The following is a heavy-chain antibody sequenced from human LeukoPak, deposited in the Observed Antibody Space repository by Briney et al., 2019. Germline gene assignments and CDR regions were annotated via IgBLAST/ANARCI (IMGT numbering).Heavy chain of an antibody. CDR2: IIPIFGIA. D-gene: IGHD1-14*01. J-gene: IGHJ3*02. V-gene: IGHV1-69*05. Sequence: ASVKVSCKASGGTFSSYAISWVRQAPGQGLEWMGGIIPIFGIATYARKLQGRVTITTDESTSTAYMELSSLRSEDTAVYYCAGGPEDAFDIWGQGTMVTVSS. CDR1: GGTFSSYA. CDR3: AGGPEDAFDI.